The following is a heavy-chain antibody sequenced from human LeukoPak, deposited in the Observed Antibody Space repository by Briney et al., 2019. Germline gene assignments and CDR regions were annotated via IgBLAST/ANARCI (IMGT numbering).Heavy chain of an antibody. CDR2: INPSGGST. V-gene: IGHV1-46*01. CDR1: GYTFTSYY. J-gene: IGHJ4*02. D-gene: IGHD1-26*01. CDR3: AREEIVGATRRAGGDLDY. Sequence: ASVKVSCTASGYTFTSYYMHWVRQAPGQGLEWMGIINPSGGSTSYAQKFQGRVTMTRDMSTSTVYMELSSLRSEDTAVYYCAREEIVGATRRAGGDLDYWGQGTLVTVSS.